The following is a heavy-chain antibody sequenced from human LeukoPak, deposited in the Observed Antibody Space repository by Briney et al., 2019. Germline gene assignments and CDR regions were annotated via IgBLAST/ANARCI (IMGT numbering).Heavy chain of an antibody. CDR1: GASISSNTW. D-gene: IGHD1-1*01. Sequence: SETLSLTCVVSGASISSNTWWGWIRQPPGKGLEWIGEIYHTGRTNYNPSLKSRVTMSVDKSKNQFSLNLRSVTAADTAVYHCARDNENYWGQGTLVTVSS. CDR3: ARDNENY. V-gene: IGHV4-4*02. CDR2: IYHTGRT. J-gene: IGHJ4*02.